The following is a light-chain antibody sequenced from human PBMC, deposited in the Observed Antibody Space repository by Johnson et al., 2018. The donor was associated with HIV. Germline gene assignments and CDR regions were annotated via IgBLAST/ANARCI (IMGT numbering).Light chain of an antibody. CDR3: GTWDTSPGAHYV. CDR2: DKN. V-gene: IGLV1-51*01. J-gene: IGLJ1*01. CDR1: SSTIGTNY. Sequence: QSVLTQPPSVSAAPGQKVTISCSGSSSTIGTNYVSWYHQFPGTAPKLLIFDKNKRPSGIPDRFSASQSGTSATLDITGLQTGDEADYYCGTWDTSPGAHYVFGSGTKVTVL.